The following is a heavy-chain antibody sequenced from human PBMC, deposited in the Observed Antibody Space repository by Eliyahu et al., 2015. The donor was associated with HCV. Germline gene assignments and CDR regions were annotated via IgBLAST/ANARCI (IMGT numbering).Heavy chain of an antibody. D-gene: IGHD3-16*01. Sequence: QVQLVQSGAEVKKPGASVRVSCXVSGNTLTELSMHWVRQAPGEGLEWMGGFDTEDGETVYAQKFQGRVTMTEDTSTDTAYMELSSLRSEDTAVYYCAADNRHSFAYDIWGQGTLVTVSS. J-gene: IGHJ4*02. V-gene: IGHV1-24*01. CDR3: AADNRHSFAYDI. CDR1: GNTLTELS. CDR2: FDTEDGET.